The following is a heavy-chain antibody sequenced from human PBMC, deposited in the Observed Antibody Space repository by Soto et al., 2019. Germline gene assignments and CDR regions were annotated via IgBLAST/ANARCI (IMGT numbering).Heavy chain of an antibody. CDR2: IYYSGST. CDR3: ARWGVWGSYRKVFDY. D-gene: IGHD3-16*02. J-gene: IGHJ4*02. V-gene: IGHV4-39*01. CDR1: GGSISSSSYY. Sequence: SETLSLTCTVSGGSISSSSYYWGWIRQPPGKGLEWIGSIYYSGSTYYNPSLKSRVTISVDTSKNQFSLKLSSVTAADTAVYYCARWGVWGSYRKVFDYWGQGTLVTVSS.